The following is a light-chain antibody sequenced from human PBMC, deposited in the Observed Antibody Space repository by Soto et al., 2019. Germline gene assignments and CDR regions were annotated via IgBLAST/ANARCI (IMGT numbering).Light chain of an antibody. CDR2: DAS. Sequence: EIGLTQSPATLSLSPGERATLSCSARQRVSSYLAWYQQKPGQAPRLLIYDASNRATAIPARFCGCGSRTDFHHTLSSLDPDDFAVYYWQHRFNGPRLTFDQGTKLESK. J-gene: IGKJ2*01. CDR3: QHRFNGPRLT. V-gene: IGKV3-11*01. CDR1: QRVSSY.